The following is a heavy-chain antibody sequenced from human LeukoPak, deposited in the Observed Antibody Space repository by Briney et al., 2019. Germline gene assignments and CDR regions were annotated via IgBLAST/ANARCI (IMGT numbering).Heavy chain of an antibody. CDR2: IKQDRSEK. CDR3: ARERRHYYDNSSFTDY. Sequence: GGSLRLSCAASGFIFSNYWMSWVRQAPGKGLEWVANIKQDRSEKYSVDSVKGRFTISRDNAENSIYLQMNSLRAEDTAVYYCARERRHYYDNSSFTDYWGQGTLVTVSS. V-gene: IGHV3-7*05. D-gene: IGHD3-22*01. CDR1: GFIFSNYW. J-gene: IGHJ4*02.